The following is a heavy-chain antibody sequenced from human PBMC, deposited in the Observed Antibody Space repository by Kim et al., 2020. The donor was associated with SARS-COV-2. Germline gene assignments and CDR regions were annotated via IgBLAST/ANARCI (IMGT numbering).Heavy chain of an antibody. CDR3: ARERRDDSDGYYYFDY. CDR2: ISHSGTT. D-gene: IGHD3-22*01. CDR1: GESLSGYY. V-gene: IGHV4-34*01. Sequence: SETLSLTCAVFGESLSGYYWSWIRQPPGKGLELIGQISHSGTTNYNPSLKSRVTISIDTSKNQFSLKLNSATAADTAVYYCARERRDDSDGYYYFDYWGQGNLVTIPS. J-gene: IGHJ4*02.